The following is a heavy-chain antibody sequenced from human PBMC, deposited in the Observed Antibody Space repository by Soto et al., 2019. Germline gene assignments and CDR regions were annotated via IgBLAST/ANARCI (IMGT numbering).Heavy chain of an antibody. V-gene: IGHV1-46*01. CDR2: INPSGGST. CDR1: GYTFTSYY. D-gene: IGHD2-21*01. Sequence: QVQLVQSGAEVKKPGASVKVSCKASGYTFTSYYMHWVRQTPGQGLEWMGIINPSGGSTSYAQKFQGRVTMTRDTSTSTVYMELSSLRSEDTAVYYCARAYGEHYYGMDVWGQGTTVTVSS. CDR3: ARAYGEHYYGMDV. J-gene: IGHJ6*02.